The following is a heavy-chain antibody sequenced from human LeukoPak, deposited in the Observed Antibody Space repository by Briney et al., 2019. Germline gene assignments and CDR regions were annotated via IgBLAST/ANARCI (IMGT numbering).Heavy chain of an antibody. J-gene: IGHJ5*02. CDR3: ARELEWFDP. Sequence: GGSLRLSCAASGFTFSSYSMNWVRQARGKGLGWVSSISSSSSYIHYADSVKGRFTISRDNAKNSLYLQMNSLRAEDTAVYYCARELEWFDPWGQGTLVTVSS. CDR2: ISSSSSYI. V-gene: IGHV3-21*01. D-gene: IGHD5-24*01. CDR1: GFTFSSYS.